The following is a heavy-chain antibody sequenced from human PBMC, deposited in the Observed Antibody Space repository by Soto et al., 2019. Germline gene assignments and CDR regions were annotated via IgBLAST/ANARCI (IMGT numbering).Heavy chain of an antibody. CDR2: ISGSDGST. CDR1: GFTFSTYA. D-gene: IGHD1-26*01. Sequence: PGGSLRLSCAASGFTFSTYALSWVRQAPGKGLEWVSTISGSDGSTYYADSVKGRFTISRDNSKNTLYLQMNSLRAEDTAVYYCAKEGGFPYYYGMDVWGQGTTVTV. J-gene: IGHJ6*02. CDR3: AKEGGFPYYYGMDV. V-gene: IGHV3-23*01.